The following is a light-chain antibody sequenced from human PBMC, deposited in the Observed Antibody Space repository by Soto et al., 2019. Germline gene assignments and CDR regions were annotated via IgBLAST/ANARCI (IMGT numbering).Light chain of an antibody. CDR3: SSYTSSSTLLYV. CDR1: SSDVGGYNH. Sequence: QSALTQPASVSGSPGQSITISCTGTSSDVGGYNHVSWYQQYPGKAPKLIIYELSNRPSGISNRFSGSKSGNTASLTISGLQTEYEADYYCSSYTSSSTLLYVFGTGTKLTVL. CDR2: ELS. V-gene: IGLV2-14*01. J-gene: IGLJ1*01.